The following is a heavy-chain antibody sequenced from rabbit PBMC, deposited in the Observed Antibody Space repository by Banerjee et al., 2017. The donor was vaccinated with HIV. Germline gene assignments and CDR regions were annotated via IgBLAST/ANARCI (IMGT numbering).Heavy chain of an antibody. CDR2: IDLGKSGSI. CDR3: ARDAAGVVGYDWDL. D-gene: IGHD6-1*01. Sequence: QEQLVESGGGLVQPEASLTLTCKASGLDFSNNYWICWVRQAPGKGLEWIACIDLGKSGSIYYASWAKGRFTISKTSSTTVTLQMISLTAADTATYFCARDAAGVVGYDWDLWGPGTLVTVS. J-gene: IGHJ6*01. CDR1: GLDFSNNYW. V-gene: IGHV1S45*01.